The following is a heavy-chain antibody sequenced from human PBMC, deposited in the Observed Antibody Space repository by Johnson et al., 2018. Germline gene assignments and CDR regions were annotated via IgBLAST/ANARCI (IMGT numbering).Heavy chain of an antibody. Sequence: QVQLQESGPGLVKPSETLSLTCTVSDGSISGFYWSWIRQPPGKGLEWIGYIYYTGRTNYNPSLKSRLTISVDTSKDQFSLKLSSVTAADTAVYYCARLRGLYLYRPFDYWGQGTLFTVSS. V-gene: IGHV4-59*12. CDR3: ARLRGLYLYRPFDY. J-gene: IGHJ4*02. D-gene: IGHD4-11*01. CDR1: DGSISGFY. CDR2: IYYTGRT.